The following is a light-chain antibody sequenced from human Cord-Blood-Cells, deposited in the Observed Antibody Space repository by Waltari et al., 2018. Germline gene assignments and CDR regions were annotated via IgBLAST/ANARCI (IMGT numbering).Light chain of an antibody. V-gene: IGKV1-39*01. CDR2: AAS. Sequence: DIQMPQSPSSLSASVGDRVTITCRASQSISSYLNWYQQKPGKAPKLLIYAASSLQRGVPSRFSGSGSGTDFTLTISSLQPEDFATYYCQQSYSTLLTFGGGTKVDIK. CDR1: QSISSY. J-gene: IGKJ4*01. CDR3: QQSYSTLLT.